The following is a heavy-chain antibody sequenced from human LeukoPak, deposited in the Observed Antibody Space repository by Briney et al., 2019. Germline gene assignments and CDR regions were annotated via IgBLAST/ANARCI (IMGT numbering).Heavy chain of an antibody. CDR3: ARDGYYGSGLDY. V-gene: IGHV4-4*02. D-gene: IGHD3-10*01. Sequence: SGTLSLTCDVSGGSVTSTNWWTWVRQPPGKGLEWIGEVHLDGRTNYNPSLKSRLIMSVDLPENHISLRLTSVTAADTAVYYCARDGYYGSGLDYWGQGTLVTVSS. CDR1: GGSVTSTNW. J-gene: IGHJ4*02. CDR2: VHLDGRT.